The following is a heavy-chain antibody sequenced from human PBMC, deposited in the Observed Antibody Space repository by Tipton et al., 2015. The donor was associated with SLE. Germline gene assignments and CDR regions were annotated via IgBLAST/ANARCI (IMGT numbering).Heavy chain of an antibody. CDR1: GGTFSSYA. Sequence: QLVQSGPEVKKPGSSVKVSCKASGGTFSSYAISWVRQAPGQGLEWMGGIIPIFGTANYAQKFQGRVTITADESTSTAYMELSSLRSEDTAVYYCARGHLNPPRSSSWYDYWGQGTLVTVSS. CDR3: ARGHLNPPRSSSWYDY. V-gene: IGHV1-69*01. CDR2: IIPIFGTA. J-gene: IGHJ4*02. D-gene: IGHD6-13*01.